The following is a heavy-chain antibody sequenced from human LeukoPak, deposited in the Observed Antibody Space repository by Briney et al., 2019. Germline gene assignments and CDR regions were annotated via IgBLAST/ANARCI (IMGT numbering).Heavy chain of an antibody. J-gene: IGHJ5*02. V-gene: IGHV4-34*01. CDR1: GGSFGGYY. D-gene: IGHD6-6*01. CDR2: INHSGST. Sequence: PSETLSLTCAVYGGSFGGYYWSWIRQPPGKGLEWIGEINHSGSTNYNPSLKSRVTISVDTSKNQFSLKLSSVTAADTAVYYCARGLSSSSRYNWFDPWGQGTLVTVSS. CDR3: ARGLSSSSRYNWFDP.